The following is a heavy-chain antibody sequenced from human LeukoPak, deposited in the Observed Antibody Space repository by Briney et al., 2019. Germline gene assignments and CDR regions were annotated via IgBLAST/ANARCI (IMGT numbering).Heavy chain of an antibody. Sequence: GGSLRLSCVASGITFSNYAVSWVRQAPEKGLDWVSVISGSAHKIRYTDSVKGRFTISRDNSENIVYLQMNNLRAEDTAVYYCAKGAYSSGPNWFDPWGQGTLVTVSS. V-gene: IGHV3-23*01. J-gene: IGHJ5*02. D-gene: IGHD6-19*01. CDR3: AKGAYSSGPNWFDP. CDR1: GITFSNYA. CDR2: ISGSAHKI.